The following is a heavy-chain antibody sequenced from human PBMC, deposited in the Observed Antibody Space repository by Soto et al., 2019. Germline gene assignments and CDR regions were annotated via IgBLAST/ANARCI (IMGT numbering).Heavy chain of an antibody. D-gene: IGHD5-18*01. CDR3: AKTEEDTALALQYYYYYAMDV. V-gene: IGHV3-23*01. J-gene: IGHJ6*02. CDR1: GFTFSSYA. CDR2: MSGSGGST. Sequence: WGSLRLSCAASGFTFSSYAMSWVRQAPGKGLEWVSAMSGSGGSTYYVDSVKGRFTISRDNSKNTLYLQMNSLRAEDTAVYYCAKTEEDTALALQYYYYYAMDVWGQGTTVTVSS.